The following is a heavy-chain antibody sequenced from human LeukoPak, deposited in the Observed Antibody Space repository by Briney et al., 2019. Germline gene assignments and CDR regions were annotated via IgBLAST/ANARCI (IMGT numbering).Heavy chain of an antibody. Sequence: SETLSLTCSVSGGSIISDYWSWIRQPAGKGLEWLGRLHSGGATDYNPSLKSRVTMSLDTSKNQFSLNLRSVTAADTAIYYCARNDLDCWGRGTLVTVSS. D-gene: IGHD3-16*01. CDR2: LHSGGAT. CDR1: GGSIISDY. CDR3: ARNDLDC. J-gene: IGHJ4*02. V-gene: IGHV4-4*07.